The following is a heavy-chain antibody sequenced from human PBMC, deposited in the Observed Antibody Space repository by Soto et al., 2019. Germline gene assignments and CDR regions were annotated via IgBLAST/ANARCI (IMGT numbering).Heavy chain of an antibody. CDR1: GGTFSSYA. CDR3: ARGGYSYGYYYYGMDV. V-gene: IGHV1-69*01. Sequence: QVQLVQSGAEVKKPGSSVKVSCKASGGTFSSYAISWVRQAPVQGLEWRGGIIPIFGTANYAQKFQGRVTINADESTSTAYMELSSLRSEDTAVYYCARGGYSYGYYYYGMDVWGQGTTVTVSS. J-gene: IGHJ6*02. D-gene: IGHD5-18*01. CDR2: IIPIFGTA.